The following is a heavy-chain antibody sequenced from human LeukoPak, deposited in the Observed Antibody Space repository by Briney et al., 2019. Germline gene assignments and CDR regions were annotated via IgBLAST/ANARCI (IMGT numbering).Heavy chain of an antibody. Sequence: ASVKVSCKASGYTFTSYDINWVRQATGQGLEWMGWMNPNSGNTGYAQKFQGRVTMTRNTSISTAYMELSSLRSEDTAVYYCARDSGYDSDYYYMDVWGKGTTVTISS. D-gene: IGHD5-12*01. J-gene: IGHJ6*03. V-gene: IGHV1-8*01. CDR2: MNPNSGNT. CDR1: GYTFTSYD. CDR3: ARDSGYDSDYYYMDV.